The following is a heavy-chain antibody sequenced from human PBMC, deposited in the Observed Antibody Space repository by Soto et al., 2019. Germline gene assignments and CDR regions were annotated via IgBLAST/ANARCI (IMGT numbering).Heavy chain of an antibody. Sequence: QITLKESGPTLVKPTQTLTLTCTFSGFSLGTSEVSVGWIRQPPGKALEWLALIYSDDGKRYSPSLKSRLTLTQDTSKNQVVLTMTNMDPVDPATYYCAHHKRGRGGDYWGQGTLVTVSS. V-gene: IGHV2-5*02. CDR2: IYSDDGK. CDR3: AHHKRGRGGDY. J-gene: IGHJ4*02. D-gene: IGHD3-16*01. CDR1: GFSLGTSEVS.